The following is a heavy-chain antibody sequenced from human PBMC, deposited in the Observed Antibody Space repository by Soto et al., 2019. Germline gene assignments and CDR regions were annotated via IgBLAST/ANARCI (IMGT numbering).Heavy chain of an antibody. J-gene: IGHJ6*02. Sequence: SLRLSCAASGFTFSSYGMHWVRQAPGKGLEWVAVIWYDGSNKYYADSVKGRFTISRDNSKNTLYLQMNSLRAEDTAVYYCARDRGITMVPGGLDYYYYGMDVWGQGTTVTVSS. V-gene: IGHV3-33*01. CDR2: IWYDGSNK. CDR1: GFTFSSYG. D-gene: IGHD3-10*01. CDR3: ARDRGITMVPGGLDYYYYGMDV.